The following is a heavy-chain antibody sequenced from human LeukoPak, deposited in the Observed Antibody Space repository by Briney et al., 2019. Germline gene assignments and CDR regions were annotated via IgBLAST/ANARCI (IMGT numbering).Heavy chain of an antibody. V-gene: IGHV3-23*01. J-gene: IGHJ4*02. CDR1: GFTFSSYA. CDR2: ISGSGGST. D-gene: IGHD6-13*01. CDR3: AKGPWVRQQLVQPFGY. Sequence: PGGSLRLSCAASGFTFSSYAMSWVRQAPGKGLEWVSAISGSGGSTYYADSVKGRFTISRDNSKNTLYLQMNSLRAEDTAVYYCAKGPWVRQQLVQPFGYWGQGTLVTVSS.